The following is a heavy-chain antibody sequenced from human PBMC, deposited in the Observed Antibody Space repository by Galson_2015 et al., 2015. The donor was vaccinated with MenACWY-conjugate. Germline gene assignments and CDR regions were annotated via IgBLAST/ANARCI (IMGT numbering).Heavy chain of an antibody. CDR2: IYYSGST. CDR1: GGSISSYY. V-gene: IGHV4-59*01. CDR3: ARHGPSWGYYFDY. Sequence: LSLTCTISGGSISSYYWSWIRQPPGKGLEWIGYIYYSGSTNYNPSLKSRVTISVDTSKNQFSLKLSSVTAADTAMYYCARHGPSWGYYFDYWGQGTLVTVSS. D-gene: IGHD7-27*01. J-gene: IGHJ4*02.